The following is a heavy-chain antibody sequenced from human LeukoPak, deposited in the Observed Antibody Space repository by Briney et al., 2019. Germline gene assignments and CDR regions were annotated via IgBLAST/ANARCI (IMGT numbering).Heavy chain of an antibody. J-gene: IGHJ6*02. CDR3: ARGGGLDV. Sequence: GGSLRLSCAASGFTFSSYWMNWARQVPGKGLEGVASINHNGNVNYYVDSVKGRFTISRDNAKNSLYLQMSNLRAEDTAVYFCARGGGLDVWGQGATVTVSS. CDR1: GFTFSSYW. V-gene: IGHV3-7*03. D-gene: IGHD3-16*01. CDR2: INHNGNVN.